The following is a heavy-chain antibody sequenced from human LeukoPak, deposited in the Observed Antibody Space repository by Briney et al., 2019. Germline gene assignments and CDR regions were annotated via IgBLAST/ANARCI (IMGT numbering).Heavy chain of an antibody. CDR2: IHQSGDT. CDR3: ARTFGGAAAGIDY. J-gene: IGHJ4*02. Sequence: SQTLSLTCTVSGASVTSGGFYWSWIRQPPGKGLEWLGYIHQSGDTYSNPSLKSRATVSMDTSTNQFSLKLSSVTAADTAVYYCARTFGGAAAGIDYWGQGTLVTVSS. V-gene: IGHV4-30-2*01. CDR1: GASVTSGGFY. D-gene: IGHD6-13*01.